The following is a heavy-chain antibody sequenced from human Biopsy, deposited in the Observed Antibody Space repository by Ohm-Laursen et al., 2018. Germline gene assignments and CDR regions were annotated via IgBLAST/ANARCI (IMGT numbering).Heavy chain of an antibody. V-gene: IGHV3-7*01. Sequence: SLRLSCAAPGFTFRSYWMNWVRQASGKGLEWVASIQQTGGDRFYVDSVKGRFTISRDNAKDSLDLQMSSLRVEDTALYYCASAHQYCSATTCNGGSDFWGQGTLVTVSS. CDR2: IQQTGGDR. CDR1: GFTFRSYW. D-gene: IGHD2-15*01. J-gene: IGHJ4*02. CDR3: ASAHQYCSATTCNGGSDF.